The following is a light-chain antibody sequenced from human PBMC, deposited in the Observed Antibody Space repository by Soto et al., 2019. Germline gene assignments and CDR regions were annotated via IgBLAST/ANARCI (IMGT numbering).Light chain of an antibody. CDR2: RSD. CDR3: AAWDDSLDGPV. Sequence: QAVVTQPPSASGTPGQRVTISCSGSISNIGSNTVNWYHQLPGTAPKLLIYRSDQRPSGVPDRFSGSKSATSGSLAISGLQSEDEGDYYCAAWDDSLDGPVFGGGTKLTVL. J-gene: IGLJ2*01. V-gene: IGLV1-44*01. CDR1: ISNIGSNT.